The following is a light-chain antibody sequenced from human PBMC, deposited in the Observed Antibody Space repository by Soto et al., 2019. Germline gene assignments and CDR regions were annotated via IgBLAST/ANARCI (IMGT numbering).Light chain of an antibody. V-gene: IGLV1-40*01. Sequence: QPVLTQPPSVSGAPGQRVTISCTGSSSNIGAGYDVHWYQQLPGTAPKLLIYGNSNRPSGVPDRFSDSKSGTSASLAITGLQAEDEADYYCQSYDSSLSGSGVFGGGTKVTVL. CDR1: SSNIGAGYD. CDR2: GNS. J-gene: IGLJ2*01. CDR3: QSYDSSLSGSGV.